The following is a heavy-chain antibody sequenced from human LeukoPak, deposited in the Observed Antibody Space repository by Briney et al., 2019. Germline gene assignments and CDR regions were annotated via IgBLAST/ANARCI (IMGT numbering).Heavy chain of an antibody. CDR1: GVAFRSSC. Sequence: GPTLVLAWVDSGVAFRSSCRCWARHSQKKGLELVANRKQDGSEKYYVDSVKGRFTISRDNAKNSLYLQMNSLRAEDTAVYYCARTGPGYSSSWGQGTLVTVSS. V-gene: IGHV3-7*03. CDR3: ARTGPGYSSS. J-gene: IGHJ4*02. CDR2: RKQDGSEK. D-gene: IGHD6-13*01.